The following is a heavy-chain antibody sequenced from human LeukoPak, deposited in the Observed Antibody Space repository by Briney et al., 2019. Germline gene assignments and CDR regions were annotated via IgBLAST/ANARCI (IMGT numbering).Heavy chain of an antibody. CDR1: VFTFSSYA. CDR2: ISGSGGSQ. D-gene: IGHD4-11*01. Sequence: GGSLRLSCAASVFTFSSYAMSWVRQAPGKGLEWVSAISGSGGSQYYDASVPGRFTISRDNYKDTLYLQMNSLRAEDTAVYYCAKWAAVSHDAPRWGQGTLVTVCS. J-gene: IGHJ4*02. V-gene: IGHV3-23*02. CDR3: AKWAAVSHDAPR.